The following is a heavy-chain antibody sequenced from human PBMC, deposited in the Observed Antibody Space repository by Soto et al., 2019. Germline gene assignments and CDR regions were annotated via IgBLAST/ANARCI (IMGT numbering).Heavy chain of an antibody. CDR3: AKDVVVGATPGLGDYYYYDGMVV. CDR2: IPYDGSNK. V-gene: IGHV3-30*18. CDR1: GFTFSSYG. D-gene: IGHD1-26*01. Sequence: QVQLVESGGGVVQPGRSLRLSCAASGFTFSSYGMHWVRQAPGKGLEWVAAIPYDGSNKYYADSVKGRFTISRDNSKNSLYLQKVSLRAEDTAVYYCAKDVVVGATPGLGDYYYYDGMVVWGQGTTVTVSS. J-gene: IGHJ6*02.